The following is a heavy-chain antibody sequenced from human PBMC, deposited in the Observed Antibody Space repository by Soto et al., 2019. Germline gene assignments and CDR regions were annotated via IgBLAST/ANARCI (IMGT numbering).Heavy chain of an antibody. CDR1: GFTFSSYA. V-gene: IGHV3-30-3*01. CDR2: ISYDGSNK. J-gene: IGHJ4*02. Sequence: QVQLVESGGGVVQPGRSLRLSCAASGFTFSSYAMHWVRQAPGKGLEWVAVISYDGSNKYYADSVKGRFTISRDNSKNTLEVQMKNLRAGDTAGFYCGGGGDIVLMVYAVGVDYWGQGTLVTVSS. D-gene: IGHD2-8*01. CDR3: GGGGDIVLMVYAVGVDY.